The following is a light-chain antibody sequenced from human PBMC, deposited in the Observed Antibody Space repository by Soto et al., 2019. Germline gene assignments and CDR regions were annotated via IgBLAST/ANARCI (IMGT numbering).Light chain of an antibody. J-gene: IGKJ1*01. Sequence: DVVMTQSPLSLPVTLGQPASISCRCSQSLVHSDGNTYLNWFQQRPGQSPRRLIYKVSNRDSGVPDRFSGSGSGTDFSLKISRVEAEDVGVYYCMQGTHWPWTFGQGTKVDIK. CDR3: MQGTHWPWT. V-gene: IGKV2-30*02. CDR1: QSLVHSDGNTY. CDR2: KVS.